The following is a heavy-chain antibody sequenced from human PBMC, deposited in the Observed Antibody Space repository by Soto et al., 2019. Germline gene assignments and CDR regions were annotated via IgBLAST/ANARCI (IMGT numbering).Heavy chain of an antibody. CDR3: ARGSYGAGSDY. CDR1: GGSISSGDYS. J-gene: IGHJ4*02. V-gene: IGHV4-30-2*01. CDR2: VFHSGST. Sequence: KTSETLSLTCAVSGGSISSGDYSWSWIRQPPGKGLELIGYVFHSGSTYYSPSLKSRVTISIVGSKNQFSLKLTSVTAADTAVYYCARGSYGAGSDYWGQGILVTVSS. D-gene: IGHD3-10*01.